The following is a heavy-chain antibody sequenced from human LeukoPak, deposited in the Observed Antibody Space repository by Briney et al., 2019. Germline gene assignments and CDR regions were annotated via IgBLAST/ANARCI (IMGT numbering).Heavy chain of an antibody. CDR3: AREGRDTDAFDI. Sequence: GGSLRLSCAASGFTFSSYSMNWVRQAPGKGLEWVSSISSSSHIYYADSVKGRFTISRDNAKNSLYLQMNSLRAEDTAVYYCAREGRDTDAFDIWGQGTMVTVSS. CDR1: GFTFSSYS. V-gene: IGHV3-21*01. D-gene: IGHD3-10*01. J-gene: IGHJ3*02. CDR2: ISSSSHI.